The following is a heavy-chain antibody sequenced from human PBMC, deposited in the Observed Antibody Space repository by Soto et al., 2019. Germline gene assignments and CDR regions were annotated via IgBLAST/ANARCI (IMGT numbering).Heavy chain of an antibody. Sequence: ASVKVSCKASGYTFTSYAISWVRQAPGQGLEWMGWISAYNGNTNYAQKLQGRVTMTTDTSTSTAYMELRSLRSDDTAVYYCARGAIFGVVIIGRAEFDSWGQGTLVIVSS. CDR3: ARGAIFGVVIIGRAEFDS. CDR1: GYTFTSYA. D-gene: IGHD3-3*01. CDR2: ISAYNGNT. J-gene: IGHJ4*02. V-gene: IGHV1-18*04.